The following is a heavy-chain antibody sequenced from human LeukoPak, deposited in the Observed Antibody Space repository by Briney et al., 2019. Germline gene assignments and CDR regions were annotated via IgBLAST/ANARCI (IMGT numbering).Heavy chain of an antibody. Sequence: PGRSLTLSCAASGFTFSSYGMHWVRQAPGQGLEWVAVIWYDGSNKYYADSVKGRFTISRDNSKNTLYRQMNSLRAEDTAVYYCAKEGPTTVTTTWGQGTLVTVSS. CDR1: GFTFSSYG. J-gene: IGHJ5*02. CDR3: AKEGPTTVTTT. D-gene: IGHD4-17*01. CDR2: IWYDGSNK. V-gene: IGHV3-33*06.